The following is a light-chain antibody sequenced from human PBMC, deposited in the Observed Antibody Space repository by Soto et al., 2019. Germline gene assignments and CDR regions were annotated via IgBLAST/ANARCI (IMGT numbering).Light chain of an antibody. CDR1: QDIRNF. V-gene: IGKV1-33*01. J-gene: IGKJ2*01. Sequence: DIQMTQSPSSLSASVGDRVTITCQASQDIRNFLNWYQQKPGKAPKLLSYDASNLEAGVPSRFSGSGSGTDFTFTISSLQPEDIATYYFQLFDLLPTFGQGTNLEIK. CDR2: DAS. CDR3: QLFDLLPT.